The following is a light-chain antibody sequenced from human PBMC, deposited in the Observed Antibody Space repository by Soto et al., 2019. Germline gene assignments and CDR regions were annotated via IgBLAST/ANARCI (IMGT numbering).Light chain of an antibody. V-gene: IGKV1-9*01. CDR3: QQLIVTYT. J-gene: IGKJ2*01. Sequence: IQLTQSPSSLSASVGDRVTITCRASQGISSYLAWYQQKPGKAPKLLIYAASTLQSGVPSRFSGSGSGTDFTLTISSLQPEDFATYYCQQLIVTYTFGQGTKLEIK. CDR2: AAS. CDR1: QGISSY.